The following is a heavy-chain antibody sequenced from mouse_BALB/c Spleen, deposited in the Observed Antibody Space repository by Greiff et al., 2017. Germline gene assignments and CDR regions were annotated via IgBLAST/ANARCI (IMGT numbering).Heavy chain of an antibody. CDR1: GFDFSRYW. CDR3: ARLGYYGYFDV. V-gene: IGHV4-2*02. CDR2: INPGSSTI. Sequence: DVMLVESGGGLVQPGGSLNLSCAASGFDFSRYWMSWARQAPGKGQEWIGEINPGSSTINYTPSLKNKFIISRDNAKNTLYLQMSKVRSEDTALYYCARLGYYGYFDVWGAGTTVTVSS. J-gene: IGHJ1*01. D-gene: IGHD2-2*01.